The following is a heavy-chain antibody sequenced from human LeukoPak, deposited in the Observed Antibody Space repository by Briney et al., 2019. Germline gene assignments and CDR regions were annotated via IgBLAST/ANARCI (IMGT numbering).Heavy chain of an antibody. CDR2: ISSSSSYI. D-gene: IGHD3-10*01. Sequence: GGSLRLSCAASGFTFSSYRMNWIRQAPGKGLEWVSSISSSSSYIYYADSVKGRFTISRDNAKNSLDLQMNSLRAEDTAVYYCARSQWFGEYDYWGQGTLVTVSS. V-gene: IGHV3-21*01. J-gene: IGHJ4*02. CDR3: ARSQWFGEYDY. CDR1: GFTFSSYR.